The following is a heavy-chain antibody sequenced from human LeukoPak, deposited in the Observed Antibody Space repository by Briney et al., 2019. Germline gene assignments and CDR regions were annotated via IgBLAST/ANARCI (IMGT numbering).Heavy chain of an antibody. CDR1: GHSFTSYW. V-gene: IGHV5-10-1*01. J-gene: IGHJ4*02. CDR3: ARRCSSSSCPFEY. CDR2: IDPSDSYT. D-gene: IGHD2-2*01. Sequence: GESLKISCKGSGHSFTSYWISWVRQMPGKGLEWMGRIDPSDSYTNYSPSSQGHVTISADKSISTAYLQWSSLKASDTAMYYCARRCSSSSCPFEYWGQGTLVTVSP.